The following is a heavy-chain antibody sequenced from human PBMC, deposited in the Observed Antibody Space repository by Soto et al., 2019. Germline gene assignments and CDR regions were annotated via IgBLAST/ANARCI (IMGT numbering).Heavy chain of an antibody. CDR2: ISAYNGNT. Sequence: GASVKVSCKASGYTFTSYGISWVRQAPGQGLEWMGWISAYNGNTNYAQKLQSRVTMTTDTSTSTANMELRSLRSDDTAVYYCARDGHFTPITMIDEIFKLYYYYGMDVWGQGTTVTVSS. CDR3: ARDGHFTPITMIDEIFKLYYYYGMDV. J-gene: IGHJ6*02. CDR1: GYTFTSYG. D-gene: IGHD3-22*01. V-gene: IGHV1-18*01.